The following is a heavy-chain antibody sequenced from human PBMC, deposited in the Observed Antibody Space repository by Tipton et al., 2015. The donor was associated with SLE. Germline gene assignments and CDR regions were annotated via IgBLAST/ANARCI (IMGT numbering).Heavy chain of an antibody. D-gene: IGHD1-1*01. Sequence: TLSLTCTVSGGSISSSGYYWVWIRQPPGKGLEWIGEINHSGSTNYNPSLKSRVTISVDTSKNQFSLKLSSVTAADTAVYYCARAPGLERSYYYYYYMDVWAKGTTVTVSS. CDR3: ARAPGLERSYYYYYYMDV. V-gene: IGHV4-39*07. CDR2: INHSGST. J-gene: IGHJ6*03. CDR1: GGSISSSGYY.